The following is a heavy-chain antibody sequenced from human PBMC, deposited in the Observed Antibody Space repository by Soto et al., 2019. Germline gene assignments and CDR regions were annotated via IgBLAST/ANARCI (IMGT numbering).Heavy chain of an antibody. V-gene: IGHV1-46*01. D-gene: IGHD3-16*01. CDR2: INPNGGST. CDR3: AKGRGGKTVANFGMDV. J-gene: IGHJ6*02. Sequence: ASVKVSCKAPADTFTSYYIHWVRQAPGHGLEWMGIINPNGGSTRFAQTFQGRITMTTDTSTSTVYMELSSLRSDDTAVYYCAKGRGGKTVANFGMDVWGQGVTVTVSS. CDR1: ADTFTSYY.